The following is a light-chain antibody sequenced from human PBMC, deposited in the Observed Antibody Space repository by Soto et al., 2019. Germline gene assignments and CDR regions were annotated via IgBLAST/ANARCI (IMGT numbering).Light chain of an antibody. V-gene: IGLV2-8*01. Sequence: QSVLTQPPSASGSPGQSVTISCTGTSSTVGGHDYVSWYQQHPGKAPKLMIYEVSKRPSGVPDRFSGSKSGNTASLTVSGLKAEDEADYYCSSYAGSNNRVIFGGGTKLTVL. CDR1: SSTVGGHDY. CDR2: EVS. CDR3: SSYAGSNNRVI. J-gene: IGLJ2*01.